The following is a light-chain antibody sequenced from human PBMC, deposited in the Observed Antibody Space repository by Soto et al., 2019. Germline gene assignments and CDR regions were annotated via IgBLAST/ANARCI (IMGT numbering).Light chain of an antibody. CDR1: QSVSSFY. Sequence: EIVLTQSPGTLSLSPGERVTLSCRASQSVSSFYLAWYQQKPGQGPRLLIYGASTRATGIPDRFSGSGSGTDFTLTISRLEPEDFAVYYCQHYGNSPMYTFGQGTKLEIK. J-gene: IGKJ2*01. CDR2: GAS. CDR3: QHYGNSPMYT. V-gene: IGKV3-20*01.